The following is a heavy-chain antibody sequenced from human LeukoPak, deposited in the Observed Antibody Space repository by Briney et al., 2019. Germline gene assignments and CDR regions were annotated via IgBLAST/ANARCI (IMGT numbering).Heavy chain of an antibody. Sequence: GGSLRLSCAVSGLTFSSSWMDWVRQAPGKGLEWVAGINPDGNKKYSADSVKGRFTISRDNAENSLYLQMNSLRVEDTAFHYCARDLAYSRLDYWGQGMLVTVSS. V-gene: IGHV3-7*01. CDR3: ARDLAYSRLDY. CDR2: INPDGNKK. D-gene: IGHD5-18*01. J-gene: IGHJ4*02. CDR1: GLTFSSSW.